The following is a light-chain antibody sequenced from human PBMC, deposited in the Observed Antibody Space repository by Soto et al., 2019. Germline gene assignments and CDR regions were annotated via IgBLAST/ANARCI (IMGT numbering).Light chain of an antibody. CDR1: QGISSY. Sequence: DIQLTQSPSFLSASVGDRVTITCRASQGISSYLAWCQLKPGKAPKLLISTASSLQSGVPSRFSGSGSGTEFTLTISSLQPEDFATYYCQQLDSYPRTFGQGTKVEIK. CDR2: TAS. V-gene: IGKV1-9*01. J-gene: IGKJ1*01. CDR3: QQLDSYPRT.